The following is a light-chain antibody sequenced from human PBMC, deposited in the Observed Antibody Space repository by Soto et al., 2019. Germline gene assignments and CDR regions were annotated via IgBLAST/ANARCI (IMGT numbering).Light chain of an antibody. CDR2: AAS. V-gene: IGKV3-20*01. Sequence: EIVLTQSPGTLSLSPGERATLSCRTSQSVNSAHLAWYRQRPGQTPSLLIYAASKRSAGTPDRFSGGGTRTDLTPTIRRLEPEDFAMYFCQHYGWSPQFGQGTKLEI. CDR3: QHYGWSPQ. CDR1: QSVNSAH. J-gene: IGKJ2*01.